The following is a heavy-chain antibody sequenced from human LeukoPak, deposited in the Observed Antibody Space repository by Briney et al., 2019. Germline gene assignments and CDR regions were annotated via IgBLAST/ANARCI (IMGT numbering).Heavy chain of an antibody. D-gene: IGHD2-15*01. CDR3: ARSGCPGGSCYLRYSWLDL. Sequence: GGALRLSCATSGFTFSNSDMNWVRQAPGKGLEWVSSITTTSSYIYYADSVRGRFTISRDNAKNSLYLLMDSLRVEDTAVYYCARSGCPGGSCYLRYSWLDLWGRGTLVTASS. J-gene: IGHJ5*02. CDR1: GFTFSNSD. V-gene: IGHV3-21*01. CDR2: ITTTSSYI.